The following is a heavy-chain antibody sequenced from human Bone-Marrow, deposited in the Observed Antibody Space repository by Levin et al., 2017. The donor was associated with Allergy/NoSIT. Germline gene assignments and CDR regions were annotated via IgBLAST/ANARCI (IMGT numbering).Heavy chain of an antibody. D-gene: IGHD2-21*01. CDR2: ISISVDGGTT. Sequence: GESLKISCAASGFAFSKAWMNWVRQAPGKGLEWVGRISISVDGGTTDDAAPVRVRFTISRADSKNTLYLQMNSLKTEDTAVYYCISCCFTYGVDVWVQGTAVTVSS. CDR3: ISCCFTYGVDV. V-gene: IGHV3-15*07. J-gene: IGHJ6*02. CDR1: GFAFSKAW.